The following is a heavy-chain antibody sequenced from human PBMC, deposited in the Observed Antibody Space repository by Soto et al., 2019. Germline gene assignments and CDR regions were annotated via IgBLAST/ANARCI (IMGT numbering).Heavy chain of an antibody. D-gene: IGHD6-13*01. CDR1: GGSISSSNW. J-gene: IGHJ4*02. CDR3: ARDSVAAAEN. CDR2: IYHSGST. V-gene: IGHV4-4*02. Sequence: QVQLQESGPGLVKPSGTLSLTCAVSGGSISSSNWWSWVRQPPGKGLEWIGEIYHSGSTNYNPSLKXXVXIXXDKSKNQFSLKLSSVTAADTAVYYCARDSVAAAENWGQGTLVTVSS.